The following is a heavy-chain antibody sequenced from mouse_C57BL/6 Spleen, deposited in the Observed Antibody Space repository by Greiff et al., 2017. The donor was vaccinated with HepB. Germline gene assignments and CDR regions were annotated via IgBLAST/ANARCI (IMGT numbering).Heavy chain of an antibody. J-gene: IGHJ2*01. V-gene: IGHV1-26*01. CDR2: INPNNGGT. CDR1: GYTFTDYY. Sequence: EVQLQQSGPELVKPGASVKISCKASGYTFTDYYMNWVKQSHGKSLEWIGDINPNNGGTSYNQKFKGKATVTVDKSSSTAYMELRSLTSEDSAVYDCARWGADFDYWGQGTTLTVAS. CDR3: ARWGADFDY.